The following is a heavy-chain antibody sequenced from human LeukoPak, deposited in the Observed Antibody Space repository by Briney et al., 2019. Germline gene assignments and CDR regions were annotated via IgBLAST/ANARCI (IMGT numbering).Heavy chain of an antibody. CDR3: ARVGGGYYYYYMDV. Sequence: SETLSPTCTISGGSISSYYWSWIRQPPGKGLEWIGYIYYSGSTNYNPSLKSRVTISVDTSKNQFSLKLSSVTAADTAVYHCARVGGGYYYYYMDVWGKGTTVTVSS. CDR1: GGSISSYY. D-gene: IGHD3-10*01. V-gene: IGHV4-59*01. CDR2: IYYSGST. J-gene: IGHJ6*03.